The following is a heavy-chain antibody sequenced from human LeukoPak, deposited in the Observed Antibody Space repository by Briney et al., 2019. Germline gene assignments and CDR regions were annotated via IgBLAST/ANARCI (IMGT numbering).Heavy chain of an antibody. CDR3: AKDRGTVTTYNWFDP. Sequence: GGSLRLSCAASGFTFSSYAMSWVRQAPGKGLEWVSAISSSGGSTYYADSVKGRFTISRDNSKNTLYLQMNSLRAEDTAVYYCAKDRGTVTTYNWFDPWGQGTLVTVSS. V-gene: IGHV3-23*01. D-gene: IGHD4-17*01. CDR1: GFTFSSYA. CDR2: ISSSGGST. J-gene: IGHJ5*02.